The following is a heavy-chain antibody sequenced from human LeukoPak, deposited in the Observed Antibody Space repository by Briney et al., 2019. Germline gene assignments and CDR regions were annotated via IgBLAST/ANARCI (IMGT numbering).Heavy chain of an antibody. Sequence: GASVKVSCKASGGTFISYAISWVRQAPGQGLEWMGRIIPILGIANYAQKYQGRVTITADKSTSTAYMELSSLRSEDTAVYYCARDEDVGVLLRLGGQGTLVTVSS. J-gene: IGHJ4*02. D-gene: IGHD3-10*01. V-gene: IGHV1-69*04. CDR2: IIPILGIA. CDR1: GGTFISYA. CDR3: ARDEDVGVLLRL.